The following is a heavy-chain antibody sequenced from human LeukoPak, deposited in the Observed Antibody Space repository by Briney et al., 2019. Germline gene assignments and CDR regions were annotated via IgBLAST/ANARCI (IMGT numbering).Heavy chain of an antibody. CDR3: ARDLGSSTPRDNYYYGMDV. CDR2: ISSSSSYI. CDR1: GFTFSSYS. J-gene: IGHJ6*02. D-gene: IGHD2-2*01. V-gene: IGHV3-21*01. Sequence: PGGSLRLSCAASGFTFSSYSMNWVRQAPGKRLEWVSSISSSSSYIYYADSVKGRFTISRDNAKNSLYLQMNSLRAEDTAVYYCARDLGSSTPRDNYYYGMDVWGQGTTVTVSS.